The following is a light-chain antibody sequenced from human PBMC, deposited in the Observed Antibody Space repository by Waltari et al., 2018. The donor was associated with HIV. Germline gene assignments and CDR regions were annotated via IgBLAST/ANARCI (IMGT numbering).Light chain of an antibody. V-gene: IGLV1-40*01. Sequence: QSVLTQPPSVSGAPGQRVTIFCTGSSSNIGAGYHVHWYQQLPGTAPKLLIYGNSNRPSGVPDRFSGSKSGTSASLAITGLQAEDEADYYCQSHDSSLSGYVFGAGTKVTVL. CDR2: GNS. J-gene: IGLJ1*01. CDR3: QSHDSSLSGYV. CDR1: SSNIGAGYH.